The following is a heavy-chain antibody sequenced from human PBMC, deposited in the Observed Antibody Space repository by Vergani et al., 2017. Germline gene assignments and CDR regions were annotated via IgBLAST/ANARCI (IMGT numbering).Heavy chain of an antibody. CDR2: ISGSGGST. V-gene: IGHV3-23*01. J-gene: IGHJ6*04. D-gene: IGHD5-12*01. CDR1: GFTFNHYA. Sequence: EVQLLESGGDLVQPGGSLRLSCAASGFTFNHYAMNWVRQAPGKGLEWVSGISGSGGSTYYAGTVKGRFTISRDSSKNTLYLQMNSLSAGDTAVDYCAKANPRNSGYDYLYYYHAMDVWGKGTTVTVSS. CDR3: AKANPRNSGYDYLYYYHAMDV.